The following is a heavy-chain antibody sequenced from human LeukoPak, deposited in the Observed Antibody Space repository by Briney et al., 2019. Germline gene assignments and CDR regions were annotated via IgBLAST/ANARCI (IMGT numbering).Heavy chain of an antibody. Sequence: SETLSLTCTVSGGSISRSNYYWAWIRQPPGKGLEWIGSIFYSGSTYYNPSLKSRVTISVDTSKNQFSLELSSVTAADTAVYYCARPKSSGWWPFDYWAREPWSPSPQ. J-gene: IGHJ4*02. CDR3: ARPKSSGWWPFDY. V-gene: IGHV4-39*01. D-gene: IGHD6-19*01. CDR1: GGSISRSNYY. CDR2: IFYSGST.